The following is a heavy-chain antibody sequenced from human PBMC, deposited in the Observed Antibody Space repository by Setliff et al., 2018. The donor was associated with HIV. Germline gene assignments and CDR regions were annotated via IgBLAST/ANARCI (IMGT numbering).Heavy chain of an antibody. D-gene: IGHD3-10*01. CDR2: VYRSGTT. CDR1: GYSIVKGYY. J-gene: IGHJ4*02. Sequence: NPSETLSLTCDVSGYSIVKGYYWGWIRQPPGKGLEWIGSVYRSGTTDFNPSLERRVTMSVDTSKNRFSLTLNSVTAADTAIYYCARLSHYYGTTEYTFDFWGQGTLVTVSS. CDR3: ARLSHYYGTTEYTFDF. V-gene: IGHV4-38-2*01.